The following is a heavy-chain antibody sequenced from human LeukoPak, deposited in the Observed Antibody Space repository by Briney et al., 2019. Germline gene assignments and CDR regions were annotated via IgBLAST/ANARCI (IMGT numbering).Heavy chain of an antibody. V-gene: IGHV4-34*01. CDR3: ARGLRVPDY. CDR1: GGSFSGYY. Sequence: SETLSLTCAVYGGSFSGYYWSWIRQPPGKGLEWTGEINHSGSTNYNPSLKSRVIISVDTSKNQFSLKLSSVTAADTAVYYCARGLRVPDYWGQGTLVTVSS. J-gene: IGHJ4*02. CDR2: INHSGST. D-gene: IGHD3-3*01.